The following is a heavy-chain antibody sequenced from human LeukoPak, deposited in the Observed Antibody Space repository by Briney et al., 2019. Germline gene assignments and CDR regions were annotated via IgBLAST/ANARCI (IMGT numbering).Heavy chain of an antibody. Sequence: PGGSLRLSCAASGFTFSSYGMTWVRQAPGKGLEWVSYISSSSSTIYYADSVKGRFTISRDNAKNSLYLQLNSLRAEDTAVYYCARGVRSYTAGSYEIDYWGQGTLVTVSS. J-gene: IGHJ4*02. V-gene: IGHV3-48*01. CDR3: ARGVRSYTAGSYEIDY. CDR2: ISSSSSTI. D-gene: IGHD3-10*01. CDR1: GFTFSSYG.